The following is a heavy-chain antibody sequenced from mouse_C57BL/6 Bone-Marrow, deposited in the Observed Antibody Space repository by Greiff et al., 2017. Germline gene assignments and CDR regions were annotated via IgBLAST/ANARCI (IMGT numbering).Heavy chain of an antibody. V-gene: IGHV1-18*01. CDR3: ARGDGYYVWFAY. CDR2: INPNNGGT. CDR1: GYTFTDYN. Sequence: EVHLVESGPELVKPGASVKIPCKASGYTFTDYNMDWVKQSHGKSLEWIGDINPNNGGTIYNQKFKGKATLTVDKSSSTAYMELRSLTSEDTAVYYCARGDGYYVWFAYWGQGTLVTVSA. J-gene: IGHJ3*01. D-gene: IGHD2-3*01.